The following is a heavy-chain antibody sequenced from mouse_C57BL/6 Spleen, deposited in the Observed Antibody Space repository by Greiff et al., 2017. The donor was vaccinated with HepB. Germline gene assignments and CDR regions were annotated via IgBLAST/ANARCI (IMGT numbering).Heavy chain of an antibody. J-gene: IGHJ3*01. CDR1: GFSLTSYG. Sequence: VQLQQSGPGLVQPSQRLSITCTVSGFSLTSYGVHWVRQSPGKGLEWLGVIWSGGSTDYNAAFISRLSISKDNSKSQVFFKMNSLQADDTAIYYCARKAYYSNSFAYWGQGTLVTVSA. D-gene: IGHD2-5*01. CDR2: IWSGGST. V-gene: IGHV2-2*01. CDR3: ARKAYYSNSFAY.